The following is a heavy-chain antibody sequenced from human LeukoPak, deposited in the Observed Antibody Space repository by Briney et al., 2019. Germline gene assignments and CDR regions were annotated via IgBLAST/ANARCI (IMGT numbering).Heavy chain of an antibody. CDR2: ISYSGST. CDR1: GSSINVYY. CDR3: ARNTAMAMDV. J-gene: IGHJ6*04. D-gene: IGHD5-18*01. V-gene: IGHV4-59*12. Sequence: SETLSLTCTVSGSSINVYYWSWIRQSPGKGLEWIAYISYSGSTNYNPSLKSRVTISVDTSKNQFSLKLSSVTAADTAVYYCARNTAMAMDVWGKGTTVTISS.